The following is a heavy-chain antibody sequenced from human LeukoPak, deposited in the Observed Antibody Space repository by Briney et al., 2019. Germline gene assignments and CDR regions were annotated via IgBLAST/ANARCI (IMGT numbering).Heavy chain of an antibody. CDR1: GFTFSSYA. CDR2: ISGSGGST. V-gene: IGHV3-23*01. Sequence: GGSLRLSGAASGFTFSSYAMSWVRQAPGKGLEWVSAISGSGGSTYYADSVKGRFTISRDNSKNTLYLQMNSLRAEDTAVYYCAKDIEYSYGPPDYWGQGTLVTVSS. D-gene: IGHD5-18*01. J-gene: IGHJ4*02. CDR3: AKDIEYSYGPPDY.